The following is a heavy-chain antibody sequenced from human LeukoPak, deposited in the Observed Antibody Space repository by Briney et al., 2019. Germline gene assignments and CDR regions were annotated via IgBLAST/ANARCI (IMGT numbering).Heavy chain of an antibody. D-gene: IGHD6-13*01. Sequence: SETLSLTCTVSGGSISSNNYYWGWIRQPPGKGLEWIGNIYYSGTTYYNPSLKSRVTISVDTSKNQFSLKLNSVTAADTAVYYCARDSSSWYASNCFDPWGQGTLVTVSS. J-gene: IGHJ5*02. CDR3: ARDSSSWYASNCFDP. CDR1: GGSISSNNYY. CDR2: IYYSGTT. V-gene: IGHV4-39*07.